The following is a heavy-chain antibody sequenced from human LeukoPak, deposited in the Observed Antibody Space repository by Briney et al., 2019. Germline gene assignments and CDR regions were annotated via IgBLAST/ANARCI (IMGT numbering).Heavy chain of an antibody. V-gene: IGHV3-48*03. CDR3: ARETDSTLFDY. CDR1: GFTFDIYE. J-gene: IGHJ4*02. CDR2: ISSSGTTI. D-gene: IGHD2-2*01. Sequence: GGSLRLSCAASGFTFDIYEMNWVRQAPGKGLEWLSYISSSGTTIYYADSVKGRFTVSRDNARSSLYLQMNSLRAEDTAVYYCARETDSTLFDYWGQGTLITVSS.